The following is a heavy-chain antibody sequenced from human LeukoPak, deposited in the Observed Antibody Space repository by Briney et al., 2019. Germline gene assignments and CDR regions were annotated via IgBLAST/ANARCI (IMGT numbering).Heavy chain of an antibody. V-gene: IGHV3-30*02. CDR3: VKDSNWSFDY. J-gene: IGHJ4*02. Sequence: GSLRLSCAASGFTFSSYNMHWVRQAPGKGLEWLAFIRFDGGDKYYADSVKGRFTISRDNSKSTLYLQSNSLRAEDTAVYYCVKDSNWSFDYWGQGTLVTVSS. CDR2: IRFDGGDK. D-gene: IGHD1-1*01. CDR1: GFTFSSYN.